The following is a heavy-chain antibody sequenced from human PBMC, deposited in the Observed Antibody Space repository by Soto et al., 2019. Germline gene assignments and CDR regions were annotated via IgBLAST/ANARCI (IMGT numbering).Heavy chain of an antibody. J-gene: IGHJ3*02. V-gene: IGHV3-48*03. CDR1: GFDFRGYG. CDR3: ARETLRDAIDI. Sequence: GGSLRVSCVASGFDFRGYGMNWVRQAPGKGLEWVSNIRANDESIYYADSVKGRVSASRDNAKNSLFLEMNSLRVDDTAVYYCARETLRDAIDIWGQGTMVTVSS. CDR2: IRANDESI.